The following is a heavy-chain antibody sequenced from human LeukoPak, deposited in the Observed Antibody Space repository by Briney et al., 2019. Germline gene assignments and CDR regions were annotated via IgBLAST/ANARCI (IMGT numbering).Heavy chain of an antibody. CDR3: AKDYGWHGIVGATTGFDF. CDR1: GFTFSTSG. V-gene: IGHV3-30*02. J-gene: IGHJ4*02. Sequence: PGGSLRLSCVASGFTFSTSGMHWVRQAPDKGLEWVGLIWYDGSQKNYAASVKGRFIISRDNSRNTLYLEMNSLRAEDTAVYYCAKDYGWHGIVGATTGFDFWGQGTLVAVSS. D-gene: IGHD1-26*01. CDR2: IWYDGSQK.